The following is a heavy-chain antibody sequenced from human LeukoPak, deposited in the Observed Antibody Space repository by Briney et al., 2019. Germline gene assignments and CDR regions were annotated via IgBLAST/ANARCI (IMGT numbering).Heavy chain of an antibody. V-gene: IGHV1-69*04. Sequence: SVKVSCKASGGTFSSYAISWVRQAPGQGLEWMGRIIPILGIANYAQKFQGRVTITADKSTSTAYMGLSSLRSEDTAVYYCARRDGYNLGAFDIWGQGTMVTVSS. CDR2: IIPILGIA. CDR1: GGTFSSYA. J-gene: IGHJ3*02. CDR3: ARRDGYNLGAFDI. D-gene: IGHD5-12*01.